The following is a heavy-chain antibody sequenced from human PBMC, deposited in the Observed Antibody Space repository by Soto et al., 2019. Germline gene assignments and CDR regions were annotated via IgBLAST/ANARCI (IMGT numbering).Heavy chain of an antibody. J-gene: IGHJ4*02. CDR1: GGTFSSYT. CDR2: IIPILGIA. V-gene: IGHV1-69*02. Sequence: QVQLVQSGAEVKKPGSSVKVSCKASGGTFSSYTISWVRQAPGQGLEWMGRIIPILGIANYAQKFQGRVTITADKSTSTAYMELSSLRSEDQAVYYCARPTLARAFDYWGQGTLVTVSS. CDR3: ARPTLARAFDY.